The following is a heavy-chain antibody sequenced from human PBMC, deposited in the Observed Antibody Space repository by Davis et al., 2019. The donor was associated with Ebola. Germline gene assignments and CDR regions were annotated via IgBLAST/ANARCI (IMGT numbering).Heavy chain of an antibody. CDR3: ARKTYFDY. J-gene: IGHJ4*02. CDR1: GFTFSRYP. CDR2: ISYDGSIK. V-gene: IGHV3-30*09. Sequence: GGSLRLSCADSGFTFSRYPIHWVRQAPGKGLEWVAVISYDGSIKYYADSVKDRFAISRDNSKNTLYLQMNSLRAEDTAVYYCARKTYFDYWGQGTLVTVSS.